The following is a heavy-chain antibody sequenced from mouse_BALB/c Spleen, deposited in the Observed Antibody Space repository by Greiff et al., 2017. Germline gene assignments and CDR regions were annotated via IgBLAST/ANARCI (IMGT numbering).Heavy chain of an antibody. CDR1: GFSLTSYG. J-gene: IGHJ4*01. V-gene: IGHV2-5-1*01. CDR3: AKTGDYDGYAMDY. D-gene: IGHD2-4*01. Sequence: QVQLKESGPSLVQPSQSLSITCTVSGFSLTSYGVHWVRQSPGKGLEWLGVIWRGGSTDYNAAFMSRLSITKDNSKSQVFFKMNSLQADDTAIYYCAKTGDYDGYAMDYWGQGTSVTVSS. CDR2: IWRGGST.